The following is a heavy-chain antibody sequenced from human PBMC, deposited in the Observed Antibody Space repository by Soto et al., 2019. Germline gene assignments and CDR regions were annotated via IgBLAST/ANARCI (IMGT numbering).Heavy chain of an antibody. CDR1: GFRFNRYG. Sequence: GGSLRLSCAASGFRFNRYGMHWVRQAPGKGLEWVAMIWFDGSNKNYADSVKGRFTISRDNSKNTLFLLMDSLRAEDTALYYCTRDSREERGNWFDPWGHGIMVTVSS. D-gene: IGHD1-1*01. CDR2: IWFDGSNK. V-gene: IGHV3-33*01. J-gene: IGHJ5*02. CDR3: TRDSREERGNWFDP.